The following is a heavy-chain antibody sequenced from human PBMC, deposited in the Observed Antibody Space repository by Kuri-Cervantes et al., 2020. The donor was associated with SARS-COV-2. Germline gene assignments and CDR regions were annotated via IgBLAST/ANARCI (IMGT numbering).Heavy chain of an antibody. J-gene: IGHJ4*02. Sequence: ESLKISCAASGFTLSSHSVNWVRQAPGKGLEWIGSIYYSGSTYYNPSLKSRVTISVDTSKNQFSLKLSSVTAADTAVYYCARYGPPRYYFDYWGQGTLVTVSS. CDR1: GFTLSSHSV. D-gene: IGHD4-17*01. CDR3: ARYGPPRYYFDY. CDR2: IYYSGST. V-gene: IGHV4-39*07.